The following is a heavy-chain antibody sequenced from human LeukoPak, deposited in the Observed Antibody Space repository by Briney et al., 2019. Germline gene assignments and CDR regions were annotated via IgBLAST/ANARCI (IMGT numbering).Heavy chain of an antibody. V-gene: IGHV1-46*01. CDR1: GYTFTSNY. J-gene: IGHJ4*02. CDR3: ARGYKSYYDFWSGYPEGYFDY. D-gene: IGHD3-3*01. Sequence: ASVKVSCKAFGYTFTSNYMHWVRQAPGQGPEWMGVISPSGGSTTYAQKFQGRVTLTRDMSTSTVYMELSSLRSEDTAVYYCARGYKSYYDFWSGYPEGYFDYWGQGTLVTVSS. CDR2: ISPSGGST.